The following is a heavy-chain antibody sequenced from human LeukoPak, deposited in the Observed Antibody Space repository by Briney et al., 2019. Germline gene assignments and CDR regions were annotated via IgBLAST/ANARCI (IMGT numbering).Heavy chain of an antibody. CDR2: INPNSGGT. CDR3: ARAQGRYDILTVFDF. V-gene: IGHV1-2*02. Sequence: GASVKVSCKASGYTFTGYYMHWVRQAPGQGLEWMGWINPNSGGTNYAQKFQGRVTMTRDTSISTAYMELSRLRSDDTAVYYCARAQGRYDILTVFDFWGQGTLVTVSS. J-gene: IGHJ4*02. D-gene: IGHD3-9*01. CDR1: GYTFTGYY.